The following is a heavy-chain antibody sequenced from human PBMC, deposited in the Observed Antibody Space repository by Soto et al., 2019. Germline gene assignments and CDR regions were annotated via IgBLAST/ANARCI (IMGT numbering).Heavy chain of an antibody. D-gene: IGHD6-13*01. J-gene: IGHJ6*02. V-gene: IGHV3-30-3*01. CDR2: ISYDGSNK. Sequence: QVQLVESGGGVVQPGRSLRLSCAASGFTFSSYAMHWVRQAPGKGLEWVAVISYDGSNKYYTDSVKGRFTISRDNSKNTLYLEMNSLRAEDTAVYYCARDRVISSWPNYYSSSGMDVWGQGTTVTGYS. CDR3: ARDRVISSWPNYYSSSGMDV. CDR1: GFTFSSYA.